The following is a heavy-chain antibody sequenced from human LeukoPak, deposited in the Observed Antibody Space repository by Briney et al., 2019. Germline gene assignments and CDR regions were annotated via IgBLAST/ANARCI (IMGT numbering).Heavy chain of an antibody. Sequence: GGSLRLSCSASGFTFSSYIMHWVRQAPGKGLEYVSAISSNGGSTYYADSVKGRFTIARDNSKNTVYLQMSSLRAEDTAVYYCARVDSSSWYPYLDYWGQGTPVTVSP. CDR3: ARVDSSSWYPYLDY. CDR1: GFTFSSYI. J-gene: IGHJ4*02. D-gene: IGHD6-13*01. CDR2: ISSNGGST. V-gene: IGHV3-64*04.